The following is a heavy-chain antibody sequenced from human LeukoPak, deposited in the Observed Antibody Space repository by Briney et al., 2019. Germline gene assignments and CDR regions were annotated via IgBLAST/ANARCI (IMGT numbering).Heavy chain of an antibody. J-gene: IGHJ4*02. V-gene: IGHV3-48*03. CDR3: ARVGTTVTKEDYFDY. CDR2: ISSGSTI. D-gene: IGHD4-17*01. Sequence: PGGSLRLSCAAAGFTFSTSEMNWVRRAPGKGLEWISYISSGSTIYYADSVKGRFTISRDNAKSSLYLQMNSLRAEDTAVYYCARVGTTVTKEDYFDYWGQGTLVTVSS. CDR1: GFTFSTSE.